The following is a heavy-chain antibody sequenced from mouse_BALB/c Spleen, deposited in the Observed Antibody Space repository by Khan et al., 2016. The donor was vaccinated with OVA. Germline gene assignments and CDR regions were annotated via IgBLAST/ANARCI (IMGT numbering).Heavy chain of an antibody. D-gene: IGHD4-1*01. Sequence: VQLQQSGPELVEPGASVKMSCKASGYTFTNYVMHWVKQKPGQGLEWIGYINPYNAGTRYNEKFKGKATLTSDISSTTADMELSSLTSEDSAVYYCAREASSWDFSFPYWGQETLVTVSA. J-gene: IGHJ3*01. V-gene: IGHV1S136*01. CDR2: INPYNAGT. CDR1: GYTFTNYV. CDR3: AREASSWDFSFPY.